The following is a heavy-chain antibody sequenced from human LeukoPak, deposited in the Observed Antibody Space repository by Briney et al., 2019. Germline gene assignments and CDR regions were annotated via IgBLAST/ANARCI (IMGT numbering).Heavy chain of an antibody. D-gene: IGHD6-25*01. CDR2: ISPSGNT. J-gene: IGHJ1*01. V-gene: IGHV4-4*07. CDR3: ARAYSSGVYEYFHH. CDR1: GDSISSSY. Sequence: PSETLSLTCTVSGDSISSSYSSWIRQPAGKGLEWIGRISPSGNTNYNPSLESRVTMSVGTSKNQFSLNLSSVTAADTALYYRARAYSSGVYEYFHHWGQGTLVTVSS.